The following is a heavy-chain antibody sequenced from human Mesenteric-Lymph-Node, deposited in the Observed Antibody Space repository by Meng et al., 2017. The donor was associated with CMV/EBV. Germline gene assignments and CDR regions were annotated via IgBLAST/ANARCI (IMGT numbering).Heavy chain of an antibody. CDR2: INPNSGGT. V-gene: IGHV1-2*02. Sequence: ASVKVSCKASGYTFTGYYMHWVRQAPGQGLEWMGWINPNSGGTNYAQKFQGRVTMTRDTSISTAYMELSSLRSDDTAVYYCARDSNDYNNYVADVWGQGTTVTVSS. CDR1: GYTFTGYY. J-gene: IGHJ6*02. D-gene: IGHD4-11*01. CDR3: ARDSNDYNNYVADV.